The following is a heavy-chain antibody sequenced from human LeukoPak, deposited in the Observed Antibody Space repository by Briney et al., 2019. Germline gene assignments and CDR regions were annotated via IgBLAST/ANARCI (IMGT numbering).Heavy chain of an antibody. D-gene: IGHD4-17*01. J-gene: IGHJ5*02. CDR1: GGTFSSYA. CDR2: IIPILGIA. V-gene: IGHV1-69*04. Sequence: SVKVSCKASGGTFSSYAISWVRQAPGQGLEWMGRIIPILGIANYAQKFQGRVTITADKSTSTAYMELSSLRSEDTAVYYCARHGSPVTPQSDNWFDPWGQGTLVTVSS. CDR3: ARHGSPVTPQSDNWFDP.